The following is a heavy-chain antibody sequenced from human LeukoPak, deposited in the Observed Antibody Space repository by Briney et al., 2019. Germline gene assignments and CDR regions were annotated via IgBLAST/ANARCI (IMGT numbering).Heavy chain of an antibody. Sequence: SATLSPTCTVSGASISSYFWTWIRQPPGKRLYRIGYIYYSGSTNYNPSLKSRVSISVDTSKNQFSLKLSSVTAADTAVYYCARAGAPVVYYYGSGSYYTGWFDPWGQGTLVTVSS. CDR1: GASISSYF. CDR2: IYYSGST. D-gene: IGHD3-10*01. V-gene: IGHV4-59*01. J-gene: IGHJ5*02. CDR3: ARAGAPVVYYYGSGSYYTGWFDP.